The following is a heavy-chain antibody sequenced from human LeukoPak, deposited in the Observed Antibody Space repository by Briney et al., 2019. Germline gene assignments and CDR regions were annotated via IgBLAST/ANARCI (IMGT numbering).Heavy chain of an antibody. CDR2: IWYDGSNK. D-gene: IGHD3-10*01. Sequence: PGGSLRLSCAASGFTFSSYGMHWVRQAPGKGLEWVAVIWYDGSNKYYADSVKGRFTISRDNSKNTLYLQMNSLRAEDTAVYYCAREGGSGSYYIDYWGQETLVTVSS. CDR1: GFTFSSYG. V-gene: IGHV3-33*01. J-gene: IGHJ4*02. CDR3: AREGGSGSYYIDY.